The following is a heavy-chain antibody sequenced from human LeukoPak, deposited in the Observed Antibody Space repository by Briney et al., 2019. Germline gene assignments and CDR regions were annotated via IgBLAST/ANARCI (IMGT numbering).Heavy chain of an antibody. J-gene: IGHJ4*02. V-gene: IGHV4-59*01. CDR3: ARDPPVGARPLDY. D-gene: IGHD1-26*01. Sequence: SETLSLTCTVSGGSISSYYWSWIRQPPGKGLEWIGYTYYSGSTNYNPSLKSRVTISVDTSKNQFSLKLSSVTAADTAVYYCARDPPVGARPLDYWGQGTLVTVSS. CDR1: GGSISSYY. CDR2: TYYSGST.